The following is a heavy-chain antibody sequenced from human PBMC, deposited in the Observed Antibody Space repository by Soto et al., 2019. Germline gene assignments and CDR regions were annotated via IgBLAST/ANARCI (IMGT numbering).Heavy chain of an antibody. CDR3: VSQRTTVPTQAYFDY. Sequence: ETLSLTCTLSGGSVTNSSYSWGWIRQSPGKGLEWIGSVYYRGRSYSKSSVKSRVTISVDTSKNRFSLSLKDVTASDTAVYFCVSQRTTVPTQAYFDYWGAGALVTVPQ. J-gene: IGHJ4*02. CDR1: GGSVTNSSYS. V-gene: IGHV4-39*01. D-gene: IGHD4-17*01. CDR2: VYYRGRS.